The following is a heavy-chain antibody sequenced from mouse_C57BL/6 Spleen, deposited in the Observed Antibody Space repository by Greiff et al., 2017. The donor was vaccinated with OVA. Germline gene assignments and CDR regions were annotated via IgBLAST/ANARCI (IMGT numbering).Heavy chain of an antibody. J-gene: IGHJ4*01. D-gene: IGHD4-1*01. CDR2: INPYNGGT. Sequence: EVQLVESGPVLVKPGASVKMSCKASGYTFTDYYMNWVKQSHGKSLEWIGVINPYNGGTSYNQKFKGKATLTVDKSSSTAYMELNSLTSEDSAVYYCARRLGGVYAMDYWGQGTSVTVSS. CDR3: ARRLGGVYAMDY. CDR1: GYTFTDYY. V-gene: IGHV1-19*01.